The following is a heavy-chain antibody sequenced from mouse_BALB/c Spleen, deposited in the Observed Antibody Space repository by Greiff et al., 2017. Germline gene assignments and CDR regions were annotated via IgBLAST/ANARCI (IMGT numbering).Heavy chain of an antibody. V-gene: IGHV5-6-4*01. CDR2: ISSGGSYT. CDR3: TRDLGPFAY. CDR1: GFTFSSYT. D-gene: IGHD3-1*01. Sequence: EVQRVESGGGLVKPGGSLKLSCAASGFTFSSYTMSWVRQTPEKRLEWVATISSGGSYTYYPDSVKGRFTISRDNAKNTLYLQMSSLKSEDTAMYYCTRDLGPFAYWGQGTLVTVSA. J-gene: IGHJ3*01.